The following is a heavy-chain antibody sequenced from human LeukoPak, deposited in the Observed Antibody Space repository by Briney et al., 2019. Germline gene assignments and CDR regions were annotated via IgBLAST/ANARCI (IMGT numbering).Heavy chain of an antibody. CDR1: GYTFTGYY. CDR3: AKDYYDSSGYYPSY. J-gene: IGHJ4*02. Sequence: ASVKVSCKASGYTFTGYYMHWVRQAPGQGLEWMGWINPNSGGTNYAQKFQGRVTMTRDTSISTAYMELSRLRSDDTAVYYCAKDYYDSSGYYPSYWDQGTLVTVSS. CDR2: INPNSGGT. D-gene: IGHD3-22*01. V-gene: IGHV1-2*02.